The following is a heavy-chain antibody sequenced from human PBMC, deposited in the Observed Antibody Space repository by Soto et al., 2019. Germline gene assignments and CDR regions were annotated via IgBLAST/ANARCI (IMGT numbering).Heavy chain of an antibody. CDR1: GGTFSSYA. D-gene: IGHD6-13*01. V-gene: IGHV1-69*13. Sequence: SVKVSCKASGGTFSSYAISWVRQAPGQGLEWMGGIVPIFGTANYAQKSQGRVTITADESTSTAYMELSSLRSEDTAVYYCAREGAAGDYYYYYGMDVWGQGTTVTVSS. CDR2: IVPIFGTA. J-gene: IGHJ6*02. CDR3: AREGAAGDYYYYYGMDV.